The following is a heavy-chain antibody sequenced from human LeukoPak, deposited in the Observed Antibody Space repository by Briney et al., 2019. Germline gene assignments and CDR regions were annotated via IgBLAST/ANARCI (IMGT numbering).Heavy chain of an antibody. V-gene: IGHV3-74*01. CDR3: ARFRYSGSYYFDY. CDR2: INTDGSTT. D-gene: IGHD1-26*01. Sequence: GGSLRLSCAASGFTFSSYWIHWVRQAPGKGLVWVSRINTDGSTTTYADSVKGRFTISRDNAKNTLYLQTNSLRAEDTAVYYCARFRYSGSYYFDYWAQGTLVTVSS. J-gene: IGHJ4*02. CDR1: GFTFSSYW.